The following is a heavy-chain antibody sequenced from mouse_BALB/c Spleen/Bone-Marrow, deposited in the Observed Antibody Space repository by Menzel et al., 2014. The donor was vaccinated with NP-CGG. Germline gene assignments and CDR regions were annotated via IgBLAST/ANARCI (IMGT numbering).Heavy chain of an antibody. CDR3: ARAGYRYDVGYAMDY. CDR1: GDSITSGY. J-gene: IGHJ4*01. Sequence: EVKLVESGPSLVKPSQTLSLTCSVTGDSITSGYWSWIRKFPGNKLEYMGYISHSGSTYYNPSPKSRISITRDTSKNQYYLQLNSVTTEDTATYYCARAGYRYDVGYAMDYWGQGTSVTVSS. V-gene: IGHV3-8*02. D-gene: IGHD2-14*01. CDR2: ISHSGST.